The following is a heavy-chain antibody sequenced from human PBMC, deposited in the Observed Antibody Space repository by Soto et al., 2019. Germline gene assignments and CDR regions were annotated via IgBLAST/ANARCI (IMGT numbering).Heavy chain of an antibody. Sequence: QVQLQESGPGLVKPSETLSLTCTVSGGSISSYYWSWIRQPPGKGLEWIGYIYYSGSTNYNPALKSRVTISVDTSKIPFSLELSSVTAADTALYYCARLTDGTDYYYGMDVWGQGTTVTVSS. CDR3: ARLTDGTDYYYGMDV. V-gene: IGHV4-59*01. CDR2: IYYSGST. D-gene: IGHD2-8*02. J-gene: IGHJ6*02. CDR1: GGSISSYY.